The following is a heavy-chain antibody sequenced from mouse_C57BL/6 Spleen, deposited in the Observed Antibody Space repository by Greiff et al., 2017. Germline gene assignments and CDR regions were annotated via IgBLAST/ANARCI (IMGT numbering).Heavy chain of an antibody. V-gene: IGHV5-17*01. CDR2: ISSGSSTI. CDR1: GFTFSDYG. J-gene: IGHJ2*01. CDR3: AIGTGYFDY. Sequence: DVKLVESGGGLVKPGGSLKLSCAASGFTFSDYGMHWVRQAPEKGLEWVAYISSGSSTIYYADTVKGRFTISRDNAKNTLFLQMTSLRSEDTAMYYCAIGTGYFDYWGQGTTLTVSS. D-gene: IGHD4-1*01.